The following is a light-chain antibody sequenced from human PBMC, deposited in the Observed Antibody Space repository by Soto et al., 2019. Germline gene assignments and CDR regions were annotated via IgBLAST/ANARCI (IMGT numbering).Light chain of an antibody. Sequence: AIQMTQVPSSLSASVGDRVTITCRASQGIRNDLGWYQQKPGKAPNLLIYAASSLQSGVPSRFSGSGSGTDFTLTINSLQPEDFATYYCLQDFHYPLTFGGGTKVDIK. J-gene: IGKJ4*01. CDR2: AAS. CDR1: QGIRND. V-gene: IGKV1-6*01. CDR3: LQDFHYPLT.